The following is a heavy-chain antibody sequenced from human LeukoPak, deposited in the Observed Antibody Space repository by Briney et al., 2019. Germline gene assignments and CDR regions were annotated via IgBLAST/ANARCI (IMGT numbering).Heavy chain of an antibody. D-gene: IGHD2-21*01. J-gene: IGHJ4*02. CDR2: VSQWNT. Sequence: PSETQSLTCILSNDSISDYYWSWIRQPPGKGLEWIGRVSQWNTNYNPSLMGRVSMSVQPSNNQFSLKLNSATAAATAVYYCARQGSDNYFDSWGLGILVTVSS. CDR3: ARQGSDNYFDS. CDR1: NDSISDYY. V-gene: IGHV4-4*07.